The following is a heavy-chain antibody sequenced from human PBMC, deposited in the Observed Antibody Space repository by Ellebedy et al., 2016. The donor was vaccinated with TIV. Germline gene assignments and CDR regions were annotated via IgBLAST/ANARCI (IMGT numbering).Heavy chain of an antibody. CDR1: GYTLINYE. Sequence: AASVKVSCKASGYTLINYEISWVRQAPGQGLEWMGCISVNNGETNYAQKLHGRVTMTTDTSTNTDYMELRRLRSDDTAVYYSVRYNWNATHYNGMDLWGQGTTVTVSS. J-gene: IGHJ6*02. V-gene: IGHV1-18*04. CDR2: ISVNNGET. CDR3: VRYNWNATHYNGMDL. D-gene: IGHD1-20*01.